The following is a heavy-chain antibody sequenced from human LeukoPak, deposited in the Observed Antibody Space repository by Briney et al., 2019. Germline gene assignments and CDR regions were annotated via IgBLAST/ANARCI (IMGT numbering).Heavy chain of an antibody. CDR2: IIPIFGTA. D-gene: IGHD4-17*01. J-gene: IGHJ4*02. CDR1: GGTFSSYA. Sequence: ASVKVSCKASGGTFSSYAISWVRQAPGQGLEWMGGIIPIFGTANYAQKFQGRVTITTDESTSTAYMELSSLRSEDTAVYYCARGKTTVTMADYWGQGTLVTVSS. CDR3: ARGKTTVTMADY. V-gene: IGHV1-69*05.